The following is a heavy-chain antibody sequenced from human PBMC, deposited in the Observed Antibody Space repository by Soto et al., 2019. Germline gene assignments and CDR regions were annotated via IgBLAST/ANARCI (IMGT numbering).Heavy chain of an antibody. CDR1: GFTFSSYA. CDR2: ISYDGSNK. V-gene: IGHV3-30-3*01. Sequence: GGSLRLSCAASGFTFSSYAMHWVRQAPGKGLEWVAVISYDGSNKYYADSVKGRFTISRDNSKNTLYLQMNSLRAEDTAVYYCARIGPHYYDSSGYYLGSAWGQGTLVTVSS. J-gene: IGHJ4*02. D-gene: IGHD3-22*01. CDR3: ARIGPHYYDSSGYYLGSA.